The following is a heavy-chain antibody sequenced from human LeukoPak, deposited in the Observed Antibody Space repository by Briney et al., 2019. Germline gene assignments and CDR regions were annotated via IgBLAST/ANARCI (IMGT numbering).Heavy chain of an antibody. D-gene: IGHD1-1*01. J-gene: IGHJ4*02. CDR2: IYHSGST. V-gene: IGHV4-38-2*02. CDR3: ARENAHFDY. CDR1: GYSISSGYY. Sequence: SETLSLTCTVSGYSISSGYYWGWIRQPPGKGLEWIGSIYHSGSTYYNPSLKSRVTISVDTSKNQFSLKLSSVTAADTAVYYCARENAHFDYWGQGTLVTVSS.